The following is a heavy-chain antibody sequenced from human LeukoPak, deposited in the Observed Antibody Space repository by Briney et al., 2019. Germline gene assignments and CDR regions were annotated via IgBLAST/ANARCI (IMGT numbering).Heavy chain of an antibody. Sequence: GGFLRLSCAASGFTFSGYGMHWVRQAPGKGLEWVAVIWYDGSNKYYVESVKGRFTISRDNSKNTLYLQMNSLRAEDTAVYYCARWNGDIRGFDNWGQGTLVTVSS. D-gene: IGHD4-17*01. CDR1: GFTFSGYG. CDR2: IWYDGSNK. CDR3: ARWNGDIRGFDN. V-gene: IGHV3-33*01. J-gene: IGHJ4*02.